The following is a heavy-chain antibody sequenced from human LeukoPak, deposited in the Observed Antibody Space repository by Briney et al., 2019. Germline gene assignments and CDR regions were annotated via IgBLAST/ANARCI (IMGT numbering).Heavy chain of an antibody. CDR1: GGSISSSSYY. CDR3: AVPAAKRPHWFDP. J-gene: IGHJ5*02. D-gene: IGHD2-2*01. Sequence: SETLSLTCTVSGGSISSSSYYWGWIRQPPGKGLEWIGSIYYSGSTHYNPSLKSRVTISVDTSKNQFSLKLSSVTAADTAVYYCAVPAAKRPHWFDPWGQGTLVTVSS. CDR2: IYYSGST. V-gene: IGHV4-39*01.